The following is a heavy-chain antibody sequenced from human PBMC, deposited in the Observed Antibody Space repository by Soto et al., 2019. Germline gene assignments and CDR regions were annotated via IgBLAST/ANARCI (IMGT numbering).Heavy chain of an antibody. J-gene: IGHJ1*01. D-gene: IGHD6-13*01. V-gene: IGHV4-59*12. CDR2: IYYSGST. CDR3: ARRRMQQLVHSTEYFQY. Sequence: PSETLSLTCTVSGGSISSYYWSWIRQPPGKGLEWIGYIYYSGSTNYNPSLKSRVTISVDTSKNQFSLKLSSVTAADTAVYYCARRRMQQLVHSTEYFQYWGQGALVTLS. CDR1: GGSISSYY.